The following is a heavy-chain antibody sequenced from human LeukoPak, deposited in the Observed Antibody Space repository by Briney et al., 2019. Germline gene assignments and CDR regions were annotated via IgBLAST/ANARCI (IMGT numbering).Heavy chain of an antibody. CDR2: IRYDGSNK. Sequence: GGSLRLSCAAFGSTFSSYGMHWVRQAPGKGLEWVAFIRYDGSNKYYAESVKGRFTISRDNSKNTLYLQMNSLRAEDTAVYYCAKGEQFDYWGQGTLVTVSS. CDR1: GSTFSSYG. CDR3: AKGEQFDY. V-gene: IGHV3-30*02. J-gene: IGHJ4*02. D-gene: IGHD1/OR15-1a*01.